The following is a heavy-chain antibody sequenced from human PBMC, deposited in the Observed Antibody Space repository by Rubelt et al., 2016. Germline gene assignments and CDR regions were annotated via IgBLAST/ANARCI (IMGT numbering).Heavy chain of an antibody. Sequence: QLQLQESGPGLVKPSETLSLTCTVSGGSISSSSYYWGWIRQPPGKGLEWIGRIYFSGSTYYNPSLKRRVTISVDTSKNQFSLKLCSVIAADTAVYYCAREGIAARLIDYWGQGTLVTVSS. V-gene: IGHV4-39*07. CDR2: IYFSGST. CDR3: AREGIAARLIDY. CDR1: GGSISSSSYY. J-gene: IGHJ4*02. D-gene: IGHD6-6*01.